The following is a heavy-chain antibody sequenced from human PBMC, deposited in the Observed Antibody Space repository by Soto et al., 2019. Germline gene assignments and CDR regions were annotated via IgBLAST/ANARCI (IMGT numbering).Heavy chain of an antibody. CDR1: GDTFNSYV. J-gene: IGHJ1*01. Sequence: QVQLVQSGAEVKRPGSSVKVSCESSGDTFNSYVISWVRQAPGQGLEWMGGIIPIIGVTHYAQKFQGRVTISALSSTGTAYMELTNLGFEDTALYYCAREAHGAKGAEHWGQGTLVTVSS. D-gene: IGHD3-16*01. CDR2: IIPIIGVT. V-gene: IGHV1-69*17. CDR3: AREAHGAKGAEH.